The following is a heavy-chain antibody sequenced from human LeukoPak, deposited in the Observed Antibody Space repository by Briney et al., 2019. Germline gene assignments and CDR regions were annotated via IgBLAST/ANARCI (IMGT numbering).Heavy chain of an antibody. V-gene: IGHV1-2*02. J-gene: IGHJ4*02. Sequence: ASVKVSCKASGYTFTGNYIHWVRQAPGQGLEWMGWINPNSGGTNYAQKFQGRVTMTRDTSISTAYMELSRLRSDDTAVYYCARGSLSRRQQLVHYWGQGTLVTVSS. CDR1: GYTFTGNY. CDR2: INPNSGGT. CDR3: ARGSLSRRQQLVHY. D-gene: IGHD6-13*01.